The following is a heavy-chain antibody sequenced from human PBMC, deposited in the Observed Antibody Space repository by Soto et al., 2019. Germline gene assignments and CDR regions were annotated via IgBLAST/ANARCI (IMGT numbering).Heavy chain of an antibody. CDR3: ARDRAGYSGYNWFDP. CDR2: ISSSRSSI. CDR1: GFTFSTYS. J-gene: IGHJ5*02. Sequence: GGSLRLSCAASGFTFSTYSMNWVRQAPGKGLEWVSYISSSRSSIFYADSVKGRFTISRDNAKNSLCLQMNSLRAEDTAVYYCARDRAGYSGYNWFDPWGQGTLVTVSS. V-gene: IGHV3-48*01. D-gene: IGHD5-12*01.